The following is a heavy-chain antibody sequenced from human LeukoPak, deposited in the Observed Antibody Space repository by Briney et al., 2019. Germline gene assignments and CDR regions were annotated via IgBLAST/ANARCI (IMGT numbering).Heavy chain of an antibody. J-gene: IGHJ4*02. CDR3: ARGLSGYASSLGY. CDR1: GFTFSSYS. D-gene: IGHD6-6*01. Sequence: TTGGSLRLSCAASGFTFSSYSMNWVRQAPGRGLEWVSSISSSSSYIYYADSVKGRFTISRDNAKNSLYLQMNSLRAEDTAVYYCARGLSGYASSLGYWGQGTLVTVSA. CDR2: ISSSSSYI. V-gene: IGHV3-21*01.